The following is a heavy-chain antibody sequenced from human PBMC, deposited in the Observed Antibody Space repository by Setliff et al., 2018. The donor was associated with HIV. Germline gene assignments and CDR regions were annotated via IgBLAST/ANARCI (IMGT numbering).Heavy chain of an antibody. CDR2: IYYNGIT. J-gene: IGHJ6*03. D-gene: IGHD5-12*01. CDR3: ARLHPGGYDPYYYNYYMDV. CDR1: GGSISRFPYY. V-gene: IGHV4-39*01. Sequence: NPSETLSLTCTVSGGSISRFPYYWTWIRHHPERGLEWIGYIYYNGITYYSPSLKSRAIISVDTSKNQFSLRLSSVTAADTAVYYCARLHPGGYDPYYYNYYMDVWGRGTTVTVSS.